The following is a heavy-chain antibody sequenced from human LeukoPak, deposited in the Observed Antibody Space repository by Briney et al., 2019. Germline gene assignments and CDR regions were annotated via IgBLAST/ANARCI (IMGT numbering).Heavy chain of an antibody. D-gene: IGHD3-10*01. CDR1: GYTFTSYA. J-gene: IGHJ4*02. CDR3: AANSKTYGSGSPDY. Sequence: ASVKVSCKASGYTFTSYAMHWVRQAPGQRLEWMGWINAGNGNTKYSQKFQGRVTMTEDTSTDTAYMELSSLRSEDTAVYYCAANSKTYGSGSPDYWGQGTLVTVSS. CDR2: INAGNGNT. V-gene: IGHV1-3*01.